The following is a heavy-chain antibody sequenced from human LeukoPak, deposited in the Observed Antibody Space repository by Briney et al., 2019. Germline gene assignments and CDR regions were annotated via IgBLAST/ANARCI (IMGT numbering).Heavy chain of an antibody. D-gene: IGHD3-10*01. V-gene: IGHV5-51*01. CDR1: GYSFTSYW. CDR3: ARQIPRKYYYGSGSIYYFDY. Sequence: GESLRISCKGSGYSFTSYWIGWVRQMPGKGLEWMGIIYPGDSDTRHSPSFQGQVTISADKSISTAYLQWSSLKASDTAMYYCARQIPRKYYYGSGSIYYFDYWGQGTLVTVSS. CDR2: IYPGDSDT. J-gene: IGHJ4*02.